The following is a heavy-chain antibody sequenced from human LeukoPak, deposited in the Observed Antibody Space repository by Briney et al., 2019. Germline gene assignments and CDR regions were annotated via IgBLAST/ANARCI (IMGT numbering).Heavy chain of an antibody. J-gene: IGHJ4*02. CDR2: ISYDGSNK. V-gene: IGHV3-30*18. Sequence: GGSLRLSCAASGFTFSSYGMHWVRQAPGKGLEWVAVISYDGSNKRYADSVKGRFTTSRDNTKNTLFLQMNSLRAEDTAVYYCTKSVDYSTGWSDCWGQGTLVTVSS. CDR1: GFTFSSYG. CDR3: TKSVDYSTGWSDC. D-gene: IGHD6-19*01.